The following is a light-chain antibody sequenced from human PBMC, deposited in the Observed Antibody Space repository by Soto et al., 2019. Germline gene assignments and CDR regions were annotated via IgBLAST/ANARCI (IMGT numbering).Light chain of an antibody. Sequence: EIVLTQSPGTLSLSPGERATLSCRASQSVSSSYLAWYQQKPGQAPRLLIYGASSRATGIPDRFSGSGSGTDFTLIIIRLEPEDSAVYYCQQYGSSFTFGPGTKVDI. CDR2: GAS. V-gene: IGKV3-20*01. CDR1: QSVSSSY. CDR3: QQYGSSFT. J-gene: IGKJ3*01.